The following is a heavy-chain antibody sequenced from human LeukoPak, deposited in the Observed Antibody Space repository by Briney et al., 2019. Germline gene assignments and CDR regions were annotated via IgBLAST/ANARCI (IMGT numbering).Heavy chain of an antibody. CDR1: GGTFSSYA. J-gene: IGHJ3*02. CDR2: INPNSGGR. Sequence: ASVTVSCKASGGTFSSYAISWVRQAPGQGLEWMGWINPNSGGRNYAQKFQGRVTMTRDTSISTAYMELSRLRSDDTAVYYCARNFDWLLLDAFDIWGQGTMVAVSS. V-gene: IGHV1-2*02. D-gene: IGHD3-9*01. CDR3: ARNFDWLLLDAFDI.